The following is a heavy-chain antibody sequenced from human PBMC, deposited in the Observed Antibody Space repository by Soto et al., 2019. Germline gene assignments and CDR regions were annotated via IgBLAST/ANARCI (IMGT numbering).Heavy chain of an antibody. Sequence: EVQLVESGGGLVQPGGSLRLSCAASGIPVSSNYMTWVRQAPGKGLEWVSVLHSGGDTYYANSVQGRFTISRHDSTNTRFLQRSSRTAEDTAVYYCARDGPYYYASRMDVWGQGTTVSVSS. J-gene: IGHJ6*02. CDR1: GIPVSSNY. V-gene: IGHV3-53*04. CDR3: ARDGPYYYASRMDV. D-gene: IGHD3-10*01. CDR2: LHSGGDT.